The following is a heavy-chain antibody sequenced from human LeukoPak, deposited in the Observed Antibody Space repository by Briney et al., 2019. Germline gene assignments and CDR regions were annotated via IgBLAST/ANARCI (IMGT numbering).Heavy chain of an antibody. CDR3: ARARGYDSSGYPTDY. V-gene: IGHV1-69*04. D-gene: IGHD3-22*01. Sequence: SVKVSCKASGGTFSSYGISWVRQAPGQGLEWMGRIIPIFGIANYAQKFHGRVTITADKSTSTAYMELSSLRSEDTAVYYCARARGYDSSGYPTDYWGQGTLVTVSS. CDR1: GGTFSSYG. CDR2: IIPIFGIA. J-gene: IGHJ4*02.